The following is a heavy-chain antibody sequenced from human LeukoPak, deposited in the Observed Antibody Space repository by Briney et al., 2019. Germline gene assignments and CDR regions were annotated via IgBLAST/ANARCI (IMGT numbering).Heavy chain of an antibody. J-gene: IGHJ4*02. CDR2: ISVNGGTT. CDR1: GFTFSSYA. CDR3: AKAPTAILPNWNYCDY. D-gene: IGHD2-2*02. Sequence: GGSLRLSCAASGFTFSSYAMTWVRQAPGKGLEWVSSISVNGGTTYYADSVKGRFTISRDSSKNTLYLQMNSLRAEDTAVYYCAKAPTAILPNWNYCDYWGQGTLVTVSS. V-gene: IGHV3-23*01.